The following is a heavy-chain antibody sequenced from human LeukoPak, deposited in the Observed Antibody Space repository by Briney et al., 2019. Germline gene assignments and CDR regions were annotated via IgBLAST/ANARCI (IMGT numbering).Heavy chain of an antibody. CDR1: GGSFSGYY. D-gene: IGHD2-21*02. CDR3: ARDRNIVVVTAISHFDY. CDR2: INHSGST. Sequence: PSETLSLTCAVYGGSFSGYYWSWIRQPPGKGLEWIGEINHSGSTNYNPSLKSRVTISVDTSKNQFSLKLSSVTAADTAVYYCARDRNIVVVTAISHFDYWGQGTLVTVSS. V-gene: IGHV4-34*01. J-gene: IGHJ4*02.